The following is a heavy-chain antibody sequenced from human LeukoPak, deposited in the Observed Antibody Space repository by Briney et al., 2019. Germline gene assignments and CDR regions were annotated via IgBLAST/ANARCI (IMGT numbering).Heavy chain of an antibody. Sequence: GASVKVSCKASGYTFTGYYMHWVRQAPGQGLEWMGWINPNSGGTNYAQKFQGRVTMTTDTSINTAYMELSRLRSGDTAVYYCARDVYSSGGSYNLFDYWGQGTLVTVSS. V-gene: IGHV1-2*02. CDR1: GYTFTGYY. CDR3: ARDVYSSGGSYNLFDY. D-gene: IGHD3-10*01. CDR2: INPNSGGT. J-gene: IGHJ4*02.